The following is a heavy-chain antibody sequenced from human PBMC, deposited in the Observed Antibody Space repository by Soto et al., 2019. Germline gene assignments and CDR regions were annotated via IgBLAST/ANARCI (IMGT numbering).Heavy chain of an antibody. CDR1: GFTFDDYA. D-gene: IGHD2-2*01. V-gene: IGHV3-9*01. CDR3: AKDISAPSSSGMDV. J-gene: IGHJ6*02. Sequence: EVQLVESGGGLVQPGRSLRLSCAASGFTFDDYAMHWVRQAPGKGLEWVSGISWNSGSIGYADSVKGRFTISRDNAKNSLYLQMNSLRAEDTALYYCAKDISAPSSSGMDVWGQGTTVTVSS. CDR2: ISWNSGSI.